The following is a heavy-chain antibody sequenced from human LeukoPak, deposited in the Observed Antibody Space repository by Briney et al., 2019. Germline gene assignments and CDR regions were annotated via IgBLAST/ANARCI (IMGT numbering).Heavy chain of an antibody. Sequence: ASVKVSCKASGYILTNYAMNWVRQAPGQGLEWMGWINTNTGNPTYAQGFTGRFVFSLDTSVSTAYLQISSLKAEDTAVYYCAREIAAAGTHGDYWGQGTLVTVSS. CDR3: AREIAAAGTHGDY. CDR2: INTNTGNP. J-gene: IGHJ4*02. V-gene: IGHV7-4-1*02. D-gene: IGHD6-13*01. CDR1: GYILTNYA.